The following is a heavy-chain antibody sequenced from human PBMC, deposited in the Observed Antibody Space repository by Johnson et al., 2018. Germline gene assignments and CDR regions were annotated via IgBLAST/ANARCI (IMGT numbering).Heavy chain of an antibody. CDR2: ISSNSAYI. D-gene: IGHD5-24*01. Sequence: VQLVQSGGGLVKPGGSLRLSCAASGFTFSRYTLNWVRQAPGKGLEWVSSISSNSAYIYYADSVKGRFTISRDNAKNSLYLQMNSLRAEDTAVYYCAREWEEMATMTRYFQHWGQGTLVTVSS. CDR3: AREWEEMATMTRYFQH. V-gene: IGHV3-21*01. J-gene: IGHJ1*01. CDR1: GFTFSRYT.